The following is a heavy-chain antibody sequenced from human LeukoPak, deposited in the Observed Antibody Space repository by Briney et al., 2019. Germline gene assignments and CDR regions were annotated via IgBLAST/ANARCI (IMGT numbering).Heavy chain of an antibody. CDR2: IRYDGSNK. Sequence: GGSLRLSCAASGFTFSSYGMHWVRQAPGKGLEWVAFIRYDGSNKYYADSVKGRFTISRDNSKNTLYLQMNSLRAEDTAVYYCASDGEGDLPLHYWGQGTLVTVSS. V-gene: IGHV3-30*02. CDR1: GFTFSSYG. D-gene: IGHD3-10*01. CDR3: ASDGEGDLPLHY. J-gene: IGHJ4*02.